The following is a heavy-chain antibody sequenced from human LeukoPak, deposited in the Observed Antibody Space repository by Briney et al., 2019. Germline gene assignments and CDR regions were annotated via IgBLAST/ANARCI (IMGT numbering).Heavy chain of an antibody. J-gene: IGHJ3*01. CDR2: ISPNSGGT. CDR3: ARPAKVDTAMVRNAFDL. D-gene: IGHD5-18*01. CDR1: GYTFTGYY. V-gene: IGHV1-2*02. Sequence: ASAKVSCKASGYTFTGYYIHWVRQAPGQGLEWMGWISPNSGGTDYAQQFQGRVTMTRDTSINTVYMELSRLTSDDTAVYYYARPAKVDTAMVRNAFDLWGQGTMVTVSS.